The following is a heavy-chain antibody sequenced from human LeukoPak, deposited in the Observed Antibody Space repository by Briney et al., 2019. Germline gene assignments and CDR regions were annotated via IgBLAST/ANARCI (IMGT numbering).Heavy chain of an antibody. Sequence: ASVKVSCKASGYTFTGYYMHWVRQAPGQGLEWMGWIYPNSGGTNYAQKFQGRVTVTRDTSITTAYMELSSLRSDDTAVYYCARSPPIWNYVDYFDYWGQGVLVSVSS. CDR1: GYTFTGYY. D-gene: IGHD1-7*01. V-gene: IGHV1-2*02. J-gene: IGHJ4*02. CDR3: ARSPPIWNYVDYFDY. CDR2: IYPNSGGT.